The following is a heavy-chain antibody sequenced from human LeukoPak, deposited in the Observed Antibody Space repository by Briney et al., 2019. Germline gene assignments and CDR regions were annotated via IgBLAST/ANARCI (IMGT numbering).Heavy chain of an antibody. CDR2: IYYSGST. J-gene: IGHJ5*02. CDR1: GGSISSYY. CDR3: ARERKYYWFDP. D-gene: IGHD2/OR15-2a*01. Sequence: SETLSLTCTGSGGSISSYYWSWIRQPPGKGLEWIGYIYYSGSTNYNPSLKSRVTISVDTSKNQFSLKLSSVTAADTAVYYCARERKYYWFDPWGQGTLVTVSP. V-gene: IGHV4-59*12.